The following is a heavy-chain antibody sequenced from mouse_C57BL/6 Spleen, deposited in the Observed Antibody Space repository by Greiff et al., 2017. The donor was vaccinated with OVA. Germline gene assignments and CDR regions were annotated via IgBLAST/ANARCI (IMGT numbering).Heavy chain of an antibody. CDR1: GYTFTSYW. J-gene: IGHJ2*01. CDR2: IDPEDGET. D-gene: IGHD3-3*01. V-gene: IGHV14-2*01. Sequence: VQLKQPGAELVMPGASVKLSCKASGYTFTSYWMHWVKQRTEQGLEWIGRIDPEDGETKYAPKFQGKATITADTSSNTAYLQLSSLTSEDTAVYYCARGRDWDNWGQGTTLTVSS. CDR3: ARGRDWDN.